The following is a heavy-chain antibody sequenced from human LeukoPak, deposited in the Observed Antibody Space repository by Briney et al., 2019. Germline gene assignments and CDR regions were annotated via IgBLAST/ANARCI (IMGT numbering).Heavy chain of an antibody. CDR2: ISGSGGST. V-gene: IGHV3-23*01. D-gene: IGHD3-3*01. CDR3: ANVYDFRSSYYYSWEFEH. CDR1: GFTFSSYA. Sequence: GGSLRLSCAASGFTFSSYAMSWVRQAPGKGLEWVSAISGSGGSTYYADSVEGRFTISRDNSKNTLYLQMNSLRAEDTAVYYCANVYDFRSSYYYSWEFEHRGQGTLVPLS. J-gene: IGHJ4*02.